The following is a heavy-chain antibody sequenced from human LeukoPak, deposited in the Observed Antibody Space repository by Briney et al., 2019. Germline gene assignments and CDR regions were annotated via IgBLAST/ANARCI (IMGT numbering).Heavy chain of an antibody. CDR1: GGAFSGYS. J-gene: IGHJ4*02. V-gene: IGHV4-59*01. Sequence: SETLSLTCAVYGGAFSGYSWSWIRQPPGKGLEWIGYIYYSGSTNYNPSLKSRVTISVDTSKNQFSLKLSSVTAADTAVYYCARGGYGGNSPDYWGQGTLVTVSS. CDR3: ARGGYGGNSPDY. D-gene: IGHD4-23*01. CDR2: IYYSGST.